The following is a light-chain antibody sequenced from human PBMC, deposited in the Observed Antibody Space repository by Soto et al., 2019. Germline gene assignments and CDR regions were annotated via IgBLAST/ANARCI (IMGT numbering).Light chain of an antibody. CDR1: QDIDNS. CDR3: QQHDGRPTMN. CDR2: AVS. Sequence: IQLTQSPSSLSASVGETVTITCRASQDIDNSLNWYQHKPGEAPKLLVYAVSFLETGVPSRFSGRGSVTVFSLTINSLQSDDFATYYCQQHDGRPTMNFGQGTRLDSK. V-gene: IGKV1-33*01. J-gene: IGKJ5*01.